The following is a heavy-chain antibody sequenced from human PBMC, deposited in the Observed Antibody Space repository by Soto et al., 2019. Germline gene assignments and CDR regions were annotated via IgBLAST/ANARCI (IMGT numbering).Heavy chain of an antibody. V-gene: IGHV4-39*01. CDR1: GGSISSSSYY. Sequence: LSLTCTVSGGSISSSSYYWGWIRQPPGKGLEWIGSIYYSGSTYYNPSLKSRATISVDTSKNQFSLKLSSVTAADTAVYYCASNYQRIAARPENYYYGMDVWGQGTTVTVSS. CDR2: IYYSGST. J-gene: IGHJ6*02. CDR3: ASNYQRIAARPENYYYGMDV. D-gene: IGHD6-6*01.